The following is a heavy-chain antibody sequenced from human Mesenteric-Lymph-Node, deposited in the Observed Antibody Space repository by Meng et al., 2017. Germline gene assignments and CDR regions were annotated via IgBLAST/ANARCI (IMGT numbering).Heavy chain of an antibody. J-gene: IGHJ4*02. CDR3: ARDGYYDSSGYPDC. D-gene: IGHD3-22*01. CDR2: IYHSGST. Sequence: SETLSLTCTVSGGSVSSGSYYWSWIRQPPGKGLEWIGSIYHSGSTNYNPSLKSRVTMSVDTSKNQFSLKLSSVTAADTAVYYCARDGYYDSSGYPDCWGQGTLVTVSS. V-gene: IGHV4-61*01. CDR1: GGSVSSGSYY.